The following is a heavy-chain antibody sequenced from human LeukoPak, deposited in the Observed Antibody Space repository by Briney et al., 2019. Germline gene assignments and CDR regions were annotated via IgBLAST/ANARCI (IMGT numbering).Heavy chain of an antibody. CDR3: AREDGGWYNIYFDY. Sequence: ASVKVSCKASGYTFTSYAMHWVRQAPGQRLEWMGWINAGNGNTKYSQKFQGRVTITRDTSASTAYMELSSLRSEDTAVYYCAREDGGWYNIYFDYWGQGTLVTVSS. CDR1: GYTFTSYA. CDR2: INAGNGNT. D-gene: IGHD6-19*01. V-gene: IGHV1-3*01. J-gene: IGHJ4*02.